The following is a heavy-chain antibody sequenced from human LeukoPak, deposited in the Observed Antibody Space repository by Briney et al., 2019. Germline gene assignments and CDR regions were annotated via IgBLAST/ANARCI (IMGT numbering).Heavy chain of an antibody. CDR2: ISGSGGGT. CDR3: AKRGVVIRVILVGFHKEAYYFDS. CDR1: GLTLSNYG. Sequence: GGSLRLSCAVSGLTLSNYGVSWVRQAPGKGLEWVAGISGSGGGTNYADPVKGRFTTSRDNPKNTLYLQMNSLRAEDTAVYFCAKRGVVIRVILVGFHKEAYYFDSWGQGALVTVSS. V-gene: IGHV3-23*01. D-gene: IGHD3-22*01. J-gene: IGHJ4*02.